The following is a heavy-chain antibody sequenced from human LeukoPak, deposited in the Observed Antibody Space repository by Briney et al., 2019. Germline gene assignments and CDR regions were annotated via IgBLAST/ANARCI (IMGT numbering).Heavy chain of an antibody. CDR2: IKQDGSEK. V-gene: IGHV3-7*01. CDR3: ANDGAAATYYFDY. D-gene: IGHD6-13*01. J-gene: IGHJ4*02. Sequence: GGSLRLSCAASGFTFSSYWMSWVRQAPGKGLEWVANIKQDGSEKYYVDSVKGRFTISRDNAKNSLYLQMNSLRAEDTAVYYCANDGAAATYYFDYWGQGTLVTVSS. CDR1: GFTFSSYW.